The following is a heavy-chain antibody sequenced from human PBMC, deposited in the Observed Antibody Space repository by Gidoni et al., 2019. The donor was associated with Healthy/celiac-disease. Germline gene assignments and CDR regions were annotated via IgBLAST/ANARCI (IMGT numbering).Heavy chain of an antibody. CDR1: GFTFSSYA. CDR3: AKDRPAYYYYDSSGSEPYYYYYGMDV. Sequence: EVQLLESGGGLVQPGGSLRLSCAASGFTFSSYAMSWLRQAPGKGLEWVSAISGSGGSTYYADSVKGRFTISRDNSKNTLYLQMNSLRAEDTAVYYCAKDRPAYYYYDSSGSEPYYYYYGMDVWGQGTTVTVSS. J-gene: IGHJ6*02. V-gene: IGHV3-23*01. CDR2: ISGSGGST. D-gene: IGHD3-22*01.